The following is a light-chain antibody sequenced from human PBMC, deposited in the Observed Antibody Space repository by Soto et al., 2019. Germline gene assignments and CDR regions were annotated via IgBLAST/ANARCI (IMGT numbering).Light chain of an antibody. V-gene: IGLV2-14*01. CDR2: EVT. CDR3: TSYTSGSTLYV. Sequence: QSALTQPASVSGSPGKSITISCTGTSSDVGGYNYVSWYQQHPAKAPKLMIYEVTNRPSGVSNRFSGSKSGNTASLTISGLQAEDEADYYCTSYTSGSTLYVFGTGTKLTVL. J-gene: IGLJ1*01. CDR1: SSDVGGYNY.